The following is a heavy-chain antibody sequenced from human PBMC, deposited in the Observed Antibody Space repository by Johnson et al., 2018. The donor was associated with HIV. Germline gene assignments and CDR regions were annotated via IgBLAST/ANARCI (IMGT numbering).Heavy chain of an antibody. CDR2: INQDGSES. V-gene: IGHV3-7*05. Sequence: VQLVESGGGVVQPGRSLRLSCVPSGFTLSHYWMSWVRQSPGKGLEWVANINQDGSESYYVASVKGRFTISRDNAKKSLYLQMNSLRAEDTAVYYCAKDHWVVGSWQAFDIWGQGTMVTVSS. D-gene: IGHD6-13*01. CDR1: GFTLSHYW. CDR3: AKDHWVVGSWQAFDI. J-gene: IGHJ3*02.